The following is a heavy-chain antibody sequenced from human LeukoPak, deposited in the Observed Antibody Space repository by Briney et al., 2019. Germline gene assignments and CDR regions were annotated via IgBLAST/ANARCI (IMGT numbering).Heavy chain of an antibody. V-gene: IGHV4-34*01. D-gene: IGHD6-13*01. J-gene: IGHJ4*02. CDR1: GGSFSGYY. CDR3: ARRGEAAAKGGRYFDQ. Sequence: SETLSLTCAVYGGSFSGYYWSWIRQPPGKGLEWIGEINHSGSTYYNPSLKSRVTISVDTSKNQFSLKLSSVNAADTAVYFCARRGEAAAKGGRYFDQWGQGTLVTVPS. CDR2: INHSGST.